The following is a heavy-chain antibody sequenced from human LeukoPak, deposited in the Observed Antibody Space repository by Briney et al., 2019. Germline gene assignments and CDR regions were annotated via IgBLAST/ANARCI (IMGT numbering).Heavy chain of an antibody. CDR1: GGSISSYY. Sequence: SETLSLTCTVSGGSISSYYWSWIRQPPGKGLEWIGYIYYSGSTNYNPSLKSRVTISVDTSKNQFSLKLSSVTAADTAVYYCAREYDFWSGYRDAFDIWGQGTMVTVSS. D-gene: IGHD3-3*01. J-gene: IGHJ3*02. V-gene: IGHV4-59*01. CDR3: AREYDFWSGYRDAFDI. CDR2: IYYSGST.